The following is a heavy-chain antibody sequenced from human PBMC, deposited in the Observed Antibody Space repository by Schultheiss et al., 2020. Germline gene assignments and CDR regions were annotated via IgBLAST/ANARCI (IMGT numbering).Heavy chain of an antibody. CDR3: ARHSSMEMATITFDY. D-gene: IGHD5-24*01. V-gene: IGHV4-34*01. Sequence: SETLSLTCAVYGGSFSGYYWSWIRQPPGKGLEWIGYIYYSGSTYYNPSLKSRVTISVDTSKNQFSLKLSSVTAADTAVYYCARHSSMEMATITFDYWGQGTLVTVSS. CDR2: IYYSGST. CDR1: GGSFSGYY. J-gene: IGHJ4*02.